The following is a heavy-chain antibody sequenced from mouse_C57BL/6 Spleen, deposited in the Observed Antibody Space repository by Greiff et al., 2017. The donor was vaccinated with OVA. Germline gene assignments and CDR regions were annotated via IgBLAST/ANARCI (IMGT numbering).Heavy chain of an antibody. D-gene: IGHD1-1*01. CDR1: GFSLTSYA. CDR2: IWTGGGT. V-gene: IGHV2-9-1*01. J-gene: IGHJ2*01. Sequence: VQLVESGPGLVAPSQSLSITCTVSGFSLTSYAISWVRQPPGKGLEWLGVIWTGGGTNYNSALKSRLSISKDNSKSQVFLKMNSLQTDDTARYYCARTPYYGSSYNFDYWGQRTTLTVSS. CDR3: ARTPYYGSSYNFDY.